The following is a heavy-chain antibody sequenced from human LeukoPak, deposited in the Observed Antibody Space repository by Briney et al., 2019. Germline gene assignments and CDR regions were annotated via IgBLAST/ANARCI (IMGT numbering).Heavy chain of an antibody. D-gene: IGHD3-3*01. Sequence: ASVKVSCKASGYTFTSYDINWVRQATGQGLEWMGWMNPNSGNTGYAQKFQGRVTMTRNTSISTAYMELSSLRSEDTAVYYCARVAPWDYDFWSGYFPSSYYYYGMDVWGQGTTVTVS. V-gene: IGHV1-8*01. CDR2: MNPNSGNT. CDR3: ARVAPWDYDFWSGYFPSSYYYYGMDV. CDR1: GYTFTSYD. J-gene: IGHJ6*02.